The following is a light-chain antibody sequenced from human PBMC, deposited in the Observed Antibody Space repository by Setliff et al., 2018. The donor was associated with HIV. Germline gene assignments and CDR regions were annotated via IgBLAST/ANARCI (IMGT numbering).Light chain of an antibody. CDR1: QTISNY. V-gene: IGKV3-11*01. J-gene: IGKJ3*01. CDR2: DAS. CDR3: QQRNHWPIT. Sequence: EILLTQSPATLSLSPGERATLSCRSNQTISNYLAWYQQKLGQAPRLVIYDASKRATGIPARFSGDGSGTDFTLTISSLEPEDFAVYYCQQRNHWPITFGPGTKVDIK.